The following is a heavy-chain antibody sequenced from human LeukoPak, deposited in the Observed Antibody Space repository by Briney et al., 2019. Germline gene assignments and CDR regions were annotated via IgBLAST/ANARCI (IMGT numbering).Heavy chain of an antibody. Sequence: SETLSLTCTVSGGSISSGSYYWSWIRQPAGKGLEWIGRIYTSGSTNYNPSLKSRVTISVDTSKNQFSLKLSSVTAADTAVYYCARTTEGGYSYDYFYYYYMDVWGKGTSVTISS. V-gene: IGHV4-61*02. CDR3: ARTTEGGYSYDYFYYYYMDV. D-gene: IGHD5-18*01. CDR2: IYTSGST. J-gene: IGHJ6*03. CDR1: GGSISSGSYY.